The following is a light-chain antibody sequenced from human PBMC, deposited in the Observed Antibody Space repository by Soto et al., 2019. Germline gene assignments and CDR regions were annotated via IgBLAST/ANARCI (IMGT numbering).Light chain of an antibody. V-gene: IGLV2-14*01. CDR3: FSITTNLTHV. J-gene: IGLJ1*01. CDR1: SSDVGAYNY. Sequence: QSVLTQPASVSGSPGQSITISCTGTSSDVGAYNYVSWFQQHPGKAPTLIISEVSNRPSGVSNRFSGSKSGNAASLTISGLQAKDEADYFCFSITTNLTHVFGTGTKVTVL. CDR2: EVS.